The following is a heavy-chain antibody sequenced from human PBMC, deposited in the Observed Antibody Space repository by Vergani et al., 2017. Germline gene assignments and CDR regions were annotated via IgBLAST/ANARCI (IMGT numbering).Heavy chain of an antibody. CDR3: ATKSCCTPGCQVGYFRE. V-gene: IGHV3-30*03. D-gene: IGHD1-1*01. CDR1: GFTSSYYG. Sequence: QVHLVESGGGVVQPGRSLRLSCVVSGFTSSYYGMHWVRQAPGKGLEWVSVISYDGTQKYYADSVKGRFTISRDISKSTLYLQMNSLRTEDTAVYYCATKSCCTPGCQVGYFREWGQGTLVTVSS. CDR2: ISYDGTQK. J-gene: IGHJ1*01.